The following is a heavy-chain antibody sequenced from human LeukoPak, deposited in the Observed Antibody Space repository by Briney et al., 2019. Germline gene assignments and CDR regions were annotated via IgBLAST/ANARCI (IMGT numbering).Heavy chain of an antibody. J-gene: IGHJ4*02. CDR1: GESLGVHY. CDR3: ASLSTLTKY. CDR2: INHSGST. V-gene: IGHV4-34*01. D-gene: IGHD4-17*01. Sequence: PSETLSLTYAVYGESLGVHYCSWIRQPPGKGLEWIGEINHSGSTNYNPSLKSRVTISVDTSKNQFSLKLSSVTAADTAVYYCASLSTLTKYWGQGTLVTVSS.